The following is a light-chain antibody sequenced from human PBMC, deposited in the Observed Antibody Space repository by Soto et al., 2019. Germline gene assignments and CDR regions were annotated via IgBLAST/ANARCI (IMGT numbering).Light chain of an antibody. CDR3: SSYTSSSTRV. CDR1: SSEVGGYNY. V-gene: IGLV2-14*01. CDR2: DVS. J-gene: IGLJ2*01. Sequence: QSVLTQPASVSGSPRQSITISCTGTSSEVGGYNYVSWYQQHPGKAPQLMIYDVSNRPSGVSNRFSGSKSGNTASLTISGLQAEDEADYYCSSYTSSSTRVFGGGTKLTVL.